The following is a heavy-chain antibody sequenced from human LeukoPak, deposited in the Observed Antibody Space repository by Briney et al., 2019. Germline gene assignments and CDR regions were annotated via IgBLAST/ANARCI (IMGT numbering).Heavy chain of an antibody. CDR2: IYHGGNT. Sequence: SETLSLTCTVSGYSISSGYYWGWIRQSPGKGLEWIGSIYHGGNTYYNPSLKSRATISVDTSENQFTLKLSSVTAADTAVYYCARDPTLGAGNYYHAMDVWGIGTTVTVSS. J-gene: IGHJ6*04. D-gene: IGHD3-16*01. CDR1: GYSISSGYY. CDR3: ARDPTLGAGNYYHAMDV. V-gene: IGHV4-38-2*02.